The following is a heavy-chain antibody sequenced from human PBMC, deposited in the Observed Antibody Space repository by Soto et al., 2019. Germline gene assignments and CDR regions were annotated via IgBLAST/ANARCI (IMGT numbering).Heavy chain of an antibody. J-gene: IGHJ6*02. CDR3: ARDPPINYYYYGMDV. CDR1: GGTFSSYA. CDR2: IIPIFGTA. Sequence: SVKVSCKASGGTFSSYAISWVRQAPGQGLEWMGGIIPIFGTANYAQKFQGRVTITADESTSTAYMELSSLRSEDTAVYYCARDPPINYYYYGMDVWGQGTTVTVSS. V-gene: IGHV1-69*13. D-gene: IGHD2-21*01.